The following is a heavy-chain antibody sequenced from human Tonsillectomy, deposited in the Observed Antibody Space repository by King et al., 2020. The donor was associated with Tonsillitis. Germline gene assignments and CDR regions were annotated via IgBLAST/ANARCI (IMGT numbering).Heavy chain of an antibody. CDR2: IYDSEHT. Sequence: QLQESGPGLVKPSQTLSLTCTVSSGSISGGDFYWSWIRQPPGQGVGGIGYIYDSEHTFSNPSLKSRLTISVDTSKNQFSLTLSSVTAADTAVYYCGRYEGGVFDLWGQGTRVTVSS. D-gene: IGHD2-15*01. J-gene: IGHJ5*02. CDR1: SGSISGGDFY. CDR3: GRYEGGVFDL. V-gene: IGHV4-31*03.